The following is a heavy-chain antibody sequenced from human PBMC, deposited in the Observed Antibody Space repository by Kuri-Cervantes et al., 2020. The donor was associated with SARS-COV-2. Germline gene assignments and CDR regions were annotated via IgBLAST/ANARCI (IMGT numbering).Heavy chain of an antibody. CDR1: GFTFSSYA. J-gene: IGHJ6*03. D-gene: IGHD6-25*01. V-gene: IGHV3-30-3*01. Sequence: GGSLRLSCAASGFTFSSYAMHWVRQAPGKGLEWVAVISYDGSNKYYADSVKGRFTISRDNSKNTLYLQMNSLRAEDTAVYYCARVPNSGRYYYYMDVWGKGTTVTVSS. CDR2: ISYDGSNK. CDR3: ARVPNSGRYYYYMDV.